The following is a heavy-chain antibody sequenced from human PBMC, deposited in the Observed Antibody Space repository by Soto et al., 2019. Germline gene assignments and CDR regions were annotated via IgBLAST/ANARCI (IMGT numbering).Heavy chain of an antibody. V-gene: IGHV2-5*02. D-gene: IGHD3-10*01. CDR2: IYWDDDK. CDR1: GFSLSTSGVG. Sequence: SGPTLGNPTQTLTLTCTFSGFSLSTSGVGVGWIRQPPGKALEWLALIYWDDDKRYSPSLKSRLTITKDTSKNQVVITMTNMDPVDTATYYCAHGPLYYGSGRVYFDYWGQGTLVTVSS. CDR3: AHGPLYYGSGRVYFDY. J-gene: IGHJ4*02.